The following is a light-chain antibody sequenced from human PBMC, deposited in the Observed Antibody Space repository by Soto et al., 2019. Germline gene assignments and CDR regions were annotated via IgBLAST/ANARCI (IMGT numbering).Light chain of an antibody. CDR1: SSDVGAYNW. V-gene: IGLV2-11*01. CDR3: CSYAGSYTLV. J-gene: IGLJ3*02. Sequence: QPVLTQPRSVSGSPGQSVTISCAGTSSDVGAYNWFSWYQQHPGKVPKLIIYDVTRRPSGVPDRFSGSKSGNTASLTISGLQADDEADYYCCSYAGSYTLVFGGGTKLTVL. CDR2: DVT.